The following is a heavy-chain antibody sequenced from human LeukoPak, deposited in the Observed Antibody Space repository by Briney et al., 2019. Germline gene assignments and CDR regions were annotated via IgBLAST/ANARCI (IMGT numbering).Heavy chain of an antibody. V-gene: IGHV1-69*05. CDR2: IIPTFGTA. CDR3: ASSGRGYSGYDSGFDY. J-gene: IGHJ4*02. D-gene: IGHD5-12*01. CDR1: GGTFSSYA. Sequence: SVKVSCKASGGTFSSYAISWVRQAPGQGLEWMGGIIPTFGTANYAQKFQGRVTITTDESTSTAYMELSSLRSEDTAVYYCASSGRGYSGYDSGFDYWGQGTLVTVSS.